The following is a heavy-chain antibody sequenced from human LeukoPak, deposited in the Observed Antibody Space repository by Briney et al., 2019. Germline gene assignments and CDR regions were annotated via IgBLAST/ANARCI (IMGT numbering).Heavy chain of an antibody. V-gene: IGHV1-8*01. CDR3: ARGSWSTYYAPDH. J-gene: IGHJ4*02. Sequence: ASVKVSCKASGYSFTSYDISWVRQTPGQGLEWMGHINPINGDTVYAQKFQGRVTFTRDTSTSTAYLEVSSLTSGGTAVYYCARGSWSTYYAPDHWGQGTLVTVSS. D-gene: IGHD2/OR15-2a*01. CDR2: INPINGDT. CDR1: GYSFTSYD.